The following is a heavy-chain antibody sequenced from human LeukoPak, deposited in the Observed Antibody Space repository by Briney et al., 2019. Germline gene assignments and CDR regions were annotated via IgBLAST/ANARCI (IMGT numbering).Heavy chain of an antibody. CDR1: GFTFSSYT. CDR2: ISYDGGNK. CDR3: ATDGAILVNYYGSGSYYNPFDY. J-gene: IGHJ4*02. D-gene: IGHD3-10*01. V-gene: IGHV3-30-3*01. Sequence: PGRSLRLSCAASGFTFSSYTMHWVRQAPGKGLEWVAVISYDGGNKYYADSVKGRFTISRDNSKNTLYLQMNSLRAEDTAVYYCATDGAILVNYYGSGSYYNPFDYWGQGTLVTVSS.